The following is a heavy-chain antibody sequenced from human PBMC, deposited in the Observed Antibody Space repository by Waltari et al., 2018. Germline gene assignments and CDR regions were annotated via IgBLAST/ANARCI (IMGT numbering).Heavy chain of an antibody. CDR1: GGSFSGYY. J-gene: IGHJ3*02. CDR2: INHSGST. Sequence: QVQLQQWGAGLLKPSETLSLTCAVYGGSFSGYYWSWIRQPPGKGLEWIGEINHSGSTNNNPSLKSRVTISVDTSKNQFSLKLSSVTAADTAVYYCARTKYSSGWRDAFDIWGQGTMVTVSS. D-gene: IGHD6-19*01. V-gene: IGHV4-34*01. CDR3: ARTKYSSGWRDAFDI.